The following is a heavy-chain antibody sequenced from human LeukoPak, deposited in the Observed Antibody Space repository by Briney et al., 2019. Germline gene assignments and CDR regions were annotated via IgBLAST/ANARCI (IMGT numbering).Heavy chain of an antibody. V-gene: IGHV3-21*01. CDR1: GFTFSAYN. CDR3: ARDEGVSFDY. CDR2: ISSSSNYI. Sequence: PGGSLRLSCVTSGFTFSAYNMNWVRQAPGKGLEWVSCISSSSNYIYYADSVKGRFTIPRDNAKNSLYLQMNSLRAEDTAVYYCARDEGVSFDYWGQGTLVTVSS. J-gene: IGHJ4*02.